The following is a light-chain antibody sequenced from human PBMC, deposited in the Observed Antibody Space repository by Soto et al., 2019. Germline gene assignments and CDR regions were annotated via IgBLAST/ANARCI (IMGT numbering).Light chain of an antibody. CDR2: DAS. V-gene: IGKV3-11*01. CDR3: QQRSTWPVT. Sequence: EIVLTQSPATLSLSPGERATLSCRASQSVSSYFAWYHQKPGQAPTLLIYDASNRATGIPARFSGSGSGTDFTLTISRLEPEDFAVYYCQQRSTWPVTFGQGTKVEI. CDR1: QSVSSY. J-gene: IGKJ1*01.